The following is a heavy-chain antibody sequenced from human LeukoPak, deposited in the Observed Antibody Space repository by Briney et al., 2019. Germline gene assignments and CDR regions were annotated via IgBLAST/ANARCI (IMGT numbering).Heavy chain of an antibody. CDR2: INHSGST. D-gene: IGHD3-10*01. J-gene: IGHJ6*04. Sequence: SETLSLTCAVYGGSFSGYYWSWIRQPPGRGLEWIGEINHSGSTNYNPSLKSRVTISVDTSKYQSSLKLSSVTATDTAADYCPRSNYYGSGSYYYCYGMDVWGKGTTVTVSS. V-gene: IGHV4-34*01. CDR1: GGSFSGYY. CDR3: PRSNYYGSGSYYYCYGMDV.